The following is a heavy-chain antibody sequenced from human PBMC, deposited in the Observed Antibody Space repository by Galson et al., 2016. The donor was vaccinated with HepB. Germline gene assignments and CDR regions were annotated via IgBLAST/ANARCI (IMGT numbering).Heavy chain of an antibody. CDR1: GFTFSFYE. CDR2: ISNSGAAI. Sequence: LRLSCAASGFTFSFYEMNWVRQAPGKGPEWVSYISNSGAAIYYADSVKGRFTISRDNAKSSLFLHMDSLRVEDTAVYYCARTRDDYGAYYPTVYFQHWGQGTLVSVSS. D-gene: IGHD4-11*01. J-gene: IGHJ1*01. V-gene: IGHV3-48*03. CDR3: ARTRDDYGAYYPTVYFQH.